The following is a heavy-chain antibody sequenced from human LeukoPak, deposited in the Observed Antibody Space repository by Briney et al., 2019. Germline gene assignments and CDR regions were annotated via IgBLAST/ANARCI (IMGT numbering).Heavy chain of an antibody. Sequence: SVKVSCKASGGTFSTYAISWVRQAPGQGLEWMGRIIPIFGSANYAQKFQGRATITADKSTSPAYMELSSLSSEDTAMYYCAREGRDAYDFDSWGQGTLVTVSS. CDR1: GGTFSTYA. CDR2: IIPIFGSA. V-gene: IGHV1-69*06. J-gene: IGHJ5*01. D-gene: IGHD5-24*01. CDR3: AREGRDAYDFDS.